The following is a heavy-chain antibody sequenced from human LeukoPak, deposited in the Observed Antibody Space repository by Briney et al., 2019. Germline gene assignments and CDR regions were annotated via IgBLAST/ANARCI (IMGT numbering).Heavy chain of an antibody. CDR1: GFTFSSYS. J-gene: IGHJ4*02. CDR3: ARERLDSGWYIDY. CDR2: ISSSSSYI. D-gene: IGHD6-19*01. Sequence: GGSLRLSCAASGFTFSSYSMNWVRQAPGKGLEWVSSISSSSSYIYYADSVKGRLTISRDNAKNSLYLQMNSLRAEDTAVYYCARERLDSGWYIDYWGQGTLVTVSS. V-gene: IGHV3-21*01.